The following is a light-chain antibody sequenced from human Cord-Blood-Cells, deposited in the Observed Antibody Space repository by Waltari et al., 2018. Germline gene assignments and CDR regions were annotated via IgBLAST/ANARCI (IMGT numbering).Light chain of an antibody. CDR3: SSYTSSSTYV. V-gene: IGLV2-14*01. J-gene: IGLJ1*01. Sequence: QSALTQPASVSGSPGQSIPIPSTGTSSDVGGYNYTSWYQQTPGKAPKLMIYDVSNRPSGVSNRFSGSKSGNTASLTISGLQAEDEADYYCSSYTSSSTYVFGTGTKVTVL. CDR1: SSDVGGYNY. CDR2: DVS.